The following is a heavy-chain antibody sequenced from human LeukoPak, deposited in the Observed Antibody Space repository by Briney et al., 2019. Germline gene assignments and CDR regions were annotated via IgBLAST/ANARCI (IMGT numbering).Heavy chain of an antibody. D-gene: IGHD4-17*01. CDR1: GGSFSGYY. Sequence: SETLSLTCAVYGGSFSGYYWSWIRQPPGKGLEWIGEINHSGSTNYNPSLKSRVTISVDTSKNQFSLKLSSVTAADSAVYYCARGTMTTVTYYFDYWGQGTLVTVSS. J-gene: IGHJ4*02. CDR3: ARGTMTTVTYYFDY. CDR2: INHSGST. V-gene: IGHV4-34*01.